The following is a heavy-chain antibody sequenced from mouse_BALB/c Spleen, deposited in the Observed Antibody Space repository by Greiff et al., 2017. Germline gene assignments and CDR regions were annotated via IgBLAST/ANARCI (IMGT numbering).Heavy chain of an antibody. CDR3: TRGGNYDWYFDV. D-gene: IGHD2-1*01. J-gene: IGHJ1*01. CDR1: GYTFTDYE. Sequence: VKLMESGAELVRPGASVTLSCKASGYTFTDYEMHWVKQTPVHGLEWIGAIDPETGGTAYNQKFKGKATLTADKSSSTAYMELRSLTSEDSAVYYCTRGGNYDWYFDVWGAGTTVTVSS. CDR2: IDPETGGT. V-gene: IGHV1-15*01.